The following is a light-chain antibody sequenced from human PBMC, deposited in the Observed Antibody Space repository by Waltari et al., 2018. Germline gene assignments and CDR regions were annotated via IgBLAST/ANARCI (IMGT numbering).Light chain of an antibody. J-gene: IGLJ3*02. V-gene: IGLV2-23*01. CDR3: CSYAGSSTWV. CDR1: SSDVGSYNL. Sequence: QSALTQPASVSGSPGQSITISCTGTSSDVGSYNLVSWYQLHPGKAPKLMIYEGSKRPSGVSKRFSGSQSGNTASLTISGLQAEDEADYYCCSYAGSSTWVFGGGTKLTVL. CDR2: EGS.